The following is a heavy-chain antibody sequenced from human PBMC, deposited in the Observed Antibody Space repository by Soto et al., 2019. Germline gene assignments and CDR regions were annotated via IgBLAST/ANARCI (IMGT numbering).Heavy chain of an antibody. CDR3: ARDLAAADY. V-gene: IGHV1-46*04. CDR2: FNPMSGST. J-gene: IGHJ4*02. CDR1: GYIFINYY. D-gene: IGHD6-13*01. Sequence: QVQLVQSGAEVKKPGASVKISCKTSGYIFINYYINWVRQAPGQGLEWVALFNPMSGSTNYAQKLQGRVTVTSDTSTRTVYMELSSLISEDTAVYYCARDLAAADYWGQGTLVTVAS.